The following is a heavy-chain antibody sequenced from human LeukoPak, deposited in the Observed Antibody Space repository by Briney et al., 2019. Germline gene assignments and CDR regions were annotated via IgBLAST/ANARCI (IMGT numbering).Heavy chain of an antibody. CDR1: GGSISSGGYF. D-gene: IGHD5-24*01. CDR3: ARRGRSRDGYNGFDP. V-gene: IGHV4-39*01. CDR2: IYYSGST. Sequence: PSETLSLTCTVSGGSISSGGYFWGWIRQPPGKGLEWIGSIYYSGSTYYNPSLKSRVTISVDTSKNQFSLKLSSVTAADTAVYYCARRGRSRDGYNGFDPWGQGTLVTVSS. J-gene: IGHJ5*02.